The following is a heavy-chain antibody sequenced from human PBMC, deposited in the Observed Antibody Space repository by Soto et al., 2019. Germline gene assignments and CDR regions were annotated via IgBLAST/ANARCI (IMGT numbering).Heavy chain of an antibody. D-gene: IGHD4-4*01. J-gene: IGHJ4*02. CDR2: INHSGST. V-gene: IGHV4-34*01. CDR1: GGSFSGYY. CDR3: ARAGFSVTTPFDY. Sequence: SETLSLTCAVYGGSFSGYYWSWIRQPPGKGLEWIGEINHSGSTNCNPSLKSRVTISVDTSKNQFSLKLSSVTAADTAVYYCARAGFSVTTPFDYWGQGTLVTVSS.